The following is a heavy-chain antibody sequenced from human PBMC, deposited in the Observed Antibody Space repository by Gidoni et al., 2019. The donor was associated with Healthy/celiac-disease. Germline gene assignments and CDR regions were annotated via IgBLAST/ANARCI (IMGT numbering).Heavy chain of an antibody. CDR3: ARDGIAVAGTTGYFDY. Sequence: QVQLVESGGGVVQPGRSLRLSCAASGFTFSSYGMHWVRQAPGKGLEWVAVIWYDGSNKYYADSVKGRFTISRDNSKNTLYLQMNSLRAEDTAVYYCARDGIAVAGTTGYFDYWGQGTLVTVSS. J-gene: IGHJ4*02. D-gene: IGHD6-19*01. CDR1: GFTFSSYG. V-gene: IGHV3-33*01. CDR2: IWYDGSNK.